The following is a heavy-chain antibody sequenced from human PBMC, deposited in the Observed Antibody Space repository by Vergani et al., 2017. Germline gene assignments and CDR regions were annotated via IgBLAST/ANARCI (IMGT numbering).Heavy chain of an antibody. V-gene: IGHV5-51*01. CDR1: GYSFTNSW. Sequence: EVQLVQSGAEVKKPGESLKISCKASGYSFTNSWIGWVRQMPGGGLEFMGIIYPGNSDTRYSPSFQGQVTISADRSFTTAYLQWSSLKASDTAMYYCARRYCSSEFCTYFDYGGQGTLVTVSS. D-gene: IGHD2-2*01. CDR2: IYPGNSDT. CDR3: ARRYCSSEFCTYFDY. J-gene: IGHJ4*02.